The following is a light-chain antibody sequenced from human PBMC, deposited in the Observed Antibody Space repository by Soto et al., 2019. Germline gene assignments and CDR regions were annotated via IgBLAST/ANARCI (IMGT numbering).Light chain of an antibody. CDR1: QSVSSN. V-gene: IGKV3-15*01. CDR3: QQYNDWPLT. CDR2: GAS. Sequence: EIVMTQSPVTLSVSPGERAPLSCRASQSVSSNLAWYQQQPGQAPRLLIYGASTRATDIPARFSGSGSGTEFTLTVSSLQSEDFAVYYCQQYNDWPLTFGPGTKVDF. J-gene: IGKJ3*01.